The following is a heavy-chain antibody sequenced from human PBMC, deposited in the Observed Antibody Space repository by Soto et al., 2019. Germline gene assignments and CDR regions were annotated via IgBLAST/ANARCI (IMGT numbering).Heavy chain of an antibody. Sequence: GGSLRLSCTASGFTFTYYAFSWVRQAPGKGLEWVSAISANGQGIYYADSVRGRFTISRDNSKNTVFLHMDSLRAEDTAAYYCAKDRDYPRDQFHYWGQGTLVTVSS. D-gene: IGHD2-2*01. CDR3: AKDRDYPRDQFHY. CDR1: GFTFTYYA. CDR2: ISANGQGI. J-gene: IGHJ4*02. V-gene: IGHV3-23*01.